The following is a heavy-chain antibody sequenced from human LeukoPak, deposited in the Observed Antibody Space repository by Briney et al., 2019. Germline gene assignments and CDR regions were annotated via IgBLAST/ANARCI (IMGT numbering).Heavy chain of an antibody. CDR1: GDFISSGDHY. CDR3: VRGRSTGTIDY. V-gene: IGHV4-30-4*01. D-gene: IGHD2-2*01. Sequence: SETLSLTCTVSGDFISSGDHYWNWIRQAPGKGLEWIGYIFHSGSTYYNPSLRSRLTVSLDTSKNQFSLKLTSVSAAGSAVCYCVRGRSTGTIDYWGQGTLVTVSS. J-gene: IGHJ4*02. CDR2: IFHSGST.